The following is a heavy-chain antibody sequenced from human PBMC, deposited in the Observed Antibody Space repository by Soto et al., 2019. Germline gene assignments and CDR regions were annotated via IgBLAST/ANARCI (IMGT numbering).Heavy chain of an antibody. CDR1: GFTFSSYS. J-gene: IGHJ6*02. CDR3: ARDHYYDSSGYSPTKSYYYGMDV. D-gene: IGHD3-22*01. CDR2: ISSSSSYI. V-gene: IGHV3-21*01. Sequence: EVQLVESGGGLVKPGGSLRLSCAASGFTFSSYSMNWVRQAPGKGLEWVSSISSSSSYIYYADSVKGRFTISRDNAKNSLYLKMNSLRAEDTAVYYCARDHYYDSSGYSPTKSYYYGMDVWGQGTTVTVSS.